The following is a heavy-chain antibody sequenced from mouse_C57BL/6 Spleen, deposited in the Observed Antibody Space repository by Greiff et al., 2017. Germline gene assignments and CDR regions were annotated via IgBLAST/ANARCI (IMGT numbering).Heavy chain of an antibody. J-gene: IGHJ3*01. CDR2: ISSSGST. CDR3: ARSGGGYPFAY. D-gene: IGHD2-2*01. CDR1: GYSITSDY. V-gene: IGHV3-8*01. Sequence: EVQLQESGPGLAKPSQTLSLTCSVTGYSITSDYWNWIRKFPGNKLEYIGYISSSGSTYYNPSPKSRISITRDTSKNQYYLQWNSVTTDDAATCYCARSGGGYPFAYWGKGTLVTVSA.